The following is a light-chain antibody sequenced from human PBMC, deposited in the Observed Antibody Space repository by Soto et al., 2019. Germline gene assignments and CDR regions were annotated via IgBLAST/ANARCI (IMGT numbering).Light chain of an antibody. J-gene: IGLJ1*01. CDR3: SSYRGSRTTHDV. CDR2: DVS. Sequence: QSALTQPASLSGSPGQSITISCTGTSSDVGGYNYVSWYQQHPGKGPKLMIYDVSNRPSGVSNRFSGSKSGNTASLTISGLQAEDEAGYYCSSYRGSRTTHDVCLTGTKVTVL. CDR1: SSDVGGYNY. V-gene: IGLV2-14*03.